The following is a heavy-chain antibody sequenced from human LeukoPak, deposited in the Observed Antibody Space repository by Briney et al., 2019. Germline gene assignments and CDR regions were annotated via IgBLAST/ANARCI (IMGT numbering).Heavy chain of an antibody. Sequence: PGGSLRLSCAASGFTFSSYEMNWVRQAPGKGLEYVSAISSNGGSTYYANSVKGRFTISRDNSKNTLYLQMGSLRAEDMAVYYCSREGHDSSAYYPSTFDYWGQGTLVTVSS. CDR2: ISSNGGST. CDR3: SREGHDSSAYYPSTFDY. V-gene: IGHV3-64*01. D-gene: IGHD3-22*01. J-gene: IGHJ4*02. CDR1: GFTFSSYE.